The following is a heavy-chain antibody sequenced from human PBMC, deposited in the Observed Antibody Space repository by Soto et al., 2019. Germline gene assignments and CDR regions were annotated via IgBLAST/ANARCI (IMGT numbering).Heavy chain of an antibody. CDR1: GFTFSSYS. D-gene: IGHD2-2*01. V-gene: IGHV3-21*01. J-gene: IGHJ4*02. Sequence: EVQLVESGGGLVKPGGSLRLSCAASGFTFSSYSMNWVRQAPGKGLEWVSSISSSSSYIYYADSVKGRFTISRDNAKNSLYLQMNSLRAEDTAVYYCASGLVVVPAAMGHWGQGTLVTVSS. CDR3: ASGLVVVPAAMGH. CDR2: ISSSSSYI.